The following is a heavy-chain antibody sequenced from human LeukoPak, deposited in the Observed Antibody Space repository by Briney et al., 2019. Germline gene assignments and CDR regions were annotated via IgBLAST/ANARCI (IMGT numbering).Heavy chain of an antibody. CDR3: ARDPYSGGYGDYYYYYMDV. D-gene: IGHD1-26*01. J-gene: IGHJ6*03. CDR2: ITSSSSYI. CDR1: GFTLSSYN. Sequence: PGGSLRLSCAASGFTLSSYNMNWVRQAPGKGLEWVSSITSSSSYIYYADSVKGRFTISRDNAKNSLYLQINSLRAEDTAVYYCARDPYSGGYGDYYYYYMDVWGKGTTVTISS. V-gene: IGHV3-21*01.